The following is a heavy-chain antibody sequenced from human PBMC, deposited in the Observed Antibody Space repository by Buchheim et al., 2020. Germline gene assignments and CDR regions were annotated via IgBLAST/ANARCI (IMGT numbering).Heavy chain of an antibody. Sequence: EVQLVESGGGLVQPGGSLRLSCAASGFTFSNYDMNWVRQAPGKGLEWVSYISSRSSPIYYADSVKGRFTVSRDNVKNSLYLQMNSLRDEDTAVYFCAKRIDVIAASVGLFDYWGQGTL. J-gene: IGHJ4*02. CDR3: AKRIDVIAASVGLFDY. D-gene: IGHD6-13*01. CDR2: ISSRSSPI. CDR1: GFTFSNYD. V-gene: IGHV3-48*02.